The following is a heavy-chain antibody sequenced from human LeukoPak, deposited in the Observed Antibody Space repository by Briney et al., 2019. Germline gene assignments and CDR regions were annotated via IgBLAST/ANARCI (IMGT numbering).Heavy chain of an antibody. J-gene: IGHJ3*02. D-gene: IGHD5-24*01. CDR1: GFTFSSYG. CDR2: ISYDGSNK. CDR3: AKGVEMATIGAFDI. V-gene: IGHV3-30*18. Sequence: GGSLRLSCAASGFTFSSYGMHWVRQAPGKGLEWVAVISYDGSNKYYADSVKGRFTISRDNSKNTLYLQMNSLRAEDTAVYYCAKGVEMATIGAFDIWGQGTMGTVSP.